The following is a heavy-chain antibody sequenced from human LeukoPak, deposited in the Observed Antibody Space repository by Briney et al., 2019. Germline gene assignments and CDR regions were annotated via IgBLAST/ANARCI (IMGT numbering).Heavy chain of an antibody. Sequence: GGTLRLSCAASGFTFSSYGMSWVRQAPGKGLQWVSAISGDGKDRDYPDSVKGQFTISRDNSKNTLYLQMDSLRAEDTAVYYCAKDLGYDYVWGEGNFYDYWGQGTLVTVSS. CDR3: AKDLGYDYVWGEGNFYDY. V-gene: IGHV3-23*01. CDR1: GFTFSSYG. J-gene: IGHJ4*02. D-gene: IGHD3-16*01. CDR2: ISGDGKDR.